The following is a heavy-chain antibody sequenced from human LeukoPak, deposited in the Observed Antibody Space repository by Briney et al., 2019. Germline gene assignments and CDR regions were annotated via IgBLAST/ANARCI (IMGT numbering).Heavy chain of an antibody. D-gene: IGHD3-3*01. Sequence: PGGSLRLSCAASGFTFDDYAMHWVRQAPGKGLEWVSGISWNSGSIGYADSVKGRFTISRDNAKNSLYLQMNSLRAEDMALYYCAKVVGDFWSGQPRGAFDIWGQGTMVTVSS. CDR3: AKVVGDFWSGQPRGAFDI. CDR2: ISWNSGSI. V-gene: IGHV3-9*03. CDR1: GFTFDDYA. J-gene: IGHJ3*02.